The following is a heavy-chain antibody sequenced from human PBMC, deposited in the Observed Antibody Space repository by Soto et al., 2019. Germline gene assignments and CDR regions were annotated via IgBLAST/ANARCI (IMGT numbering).Heavy chain of an antibody. J-gene: IGHJ4*02. V-gene: IGHV4-59*01. CDR3: ARRLFGSGWTLDS. CDR2: VYHTGTT. Sequence: GTLSLTCDVSGASITTYYWSWIRQAPGKGLEWIGNVYHTGTTDYNSSPKSRVTISVDTSKNQFSLNMNSVTAADTAVYYCARRLFGSGWTLDSWGQGALVTVSS. CDR1: GASITTYY. D-gene: IGHD6-19*01.